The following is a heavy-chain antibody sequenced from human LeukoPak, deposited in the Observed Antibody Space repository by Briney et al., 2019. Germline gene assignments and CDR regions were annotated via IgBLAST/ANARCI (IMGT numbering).Heavy chain of an antibody. D-gene: IGHD3-10*01. J-gene: IGHJ4*02. Sequence: SETLSLTCAVYGGSFSGYYWSWIRQPPGKGLEWIGEINHSGSTNYNPSLKSRVTISVDTSKNQFSLKLCSVTAADTAVYYCARSTMVRGVTYWGQGTLVTVSS. CDR1: GGSFSGYY. V-gene: IGHV4-34*01. CDR3: ARSTMVRGVTY. CDR2: INHSGST.